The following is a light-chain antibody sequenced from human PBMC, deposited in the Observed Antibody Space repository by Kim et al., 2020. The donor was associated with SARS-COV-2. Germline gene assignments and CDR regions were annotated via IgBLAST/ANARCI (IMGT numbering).Light chain of an antibody. CDR1: LSVSTR. Sequence: EVVLTQSPATLSLSPGDRATLSCRASLSVSTRLAWYQQKPGQPPRLLMYEVSNRATATPARFSGSGSGTDFTLTINSLEPEDFAVYYCQQRKSWPLTFGQGTRLEIK. CDR3: QQRKSWPLT. J-gene: IGKJ5*01. CDR2: EVS. V-gene: IGKV3-11*01.